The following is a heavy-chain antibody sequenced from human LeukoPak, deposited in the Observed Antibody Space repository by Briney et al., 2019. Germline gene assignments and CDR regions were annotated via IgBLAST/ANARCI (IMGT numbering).Heavy chain of an antibody. V-gene: IGHV4-31*03. CDR2: IYYSGST. Sequence: SETLSLTCTVSGGSISSGGYYWSWIRQHPGKGLEWIGYIYYSGSTCYNPSLKSRVTISVDTSKNQFSLKLSSVTAADTAVYYCARQYSSGLESRIDYWGQGTLVTVSS. J-gene: IGHJ4*02. D-gene: IGHD6-19*01. CDR3: ARQYSSGLESRIDY. CDR1: GGSISSGGYY.